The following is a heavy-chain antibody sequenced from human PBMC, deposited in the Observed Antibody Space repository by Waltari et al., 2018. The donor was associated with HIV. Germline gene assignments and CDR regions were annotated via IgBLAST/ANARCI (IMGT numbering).Heavy chain of an antibody. J-gene: IGHJ4*02. D-gene: IGHD5-18*01. Sequence: QVQLVQSGAEVKKPGASVKVSCKASGYTFTNYYMHWVRQAPGQGLEWMGIINTSGGSTSYAQKFQGRLSMTRDTSTSTLYMEVSSLRSEDTAVYYCARLSNSYTKRGFDYWGQGTLVSVSS. CDR3: ARLSNSYTKRGFDY. CDR2: INTSGGST. CDR1: GYTFTNYY. V-gene: IGHV1-46*01.